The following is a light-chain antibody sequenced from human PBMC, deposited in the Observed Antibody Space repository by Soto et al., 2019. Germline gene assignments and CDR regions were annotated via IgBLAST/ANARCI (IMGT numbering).Light chain of an antibody. CDR1: QSINNF. V-gene: IGKV1-39*01. Sequence: DIQMTQSPSSLSASVGDRVTITCRASQSINNFLHWYQQKPGKAPQLLIYAASSLQTGVPARFSGSGSGTDFTLTISRLEPEDFAVYYCQQYGSSAWTFGQRTKVDIK. CDR3: QQYGSSAWT. CDR2: AAS. J-gene: IGKJ1*01.